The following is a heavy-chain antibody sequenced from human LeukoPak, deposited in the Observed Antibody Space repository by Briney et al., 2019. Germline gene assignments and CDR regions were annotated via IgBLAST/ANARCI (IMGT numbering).Heavy chain of an antibody. V-gene: IGHV3-53*01. CDR3: AREGIVGAHNWFDP. D-gene: IGHD1-26*01. J-gene: IGHJ5*02. CDR2: IYSGGST. Sequence: PGGSLRLSCAASGFTVSSNYMSWVRQAPGKGLEWVSVIYSGGSTDYADSVKGRFTISRDNSKNMLYLQMNSLTVEDTAVYYCAREGIVGAHNWFDPWGQGTLVTVSS. CDR1: GFTVSSNY.